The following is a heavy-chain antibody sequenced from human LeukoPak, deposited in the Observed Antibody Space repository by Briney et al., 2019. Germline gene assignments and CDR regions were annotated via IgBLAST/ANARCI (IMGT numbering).Heavy chain of an antibody. CDR2: IIPIFGTA. Sequence: SVKVSCKASGGTFSSYAISWVRQAPGQGLEWRGGIIPIFGTANYAQKFQGRVTITADESTSTAYMELSSLRSEDTAVYYCARSKVAYYDFWSGTPPFNWFDPWGQGTLVTVSS. D-gene: IGHD3-3*01. V-gene: IGHV1-69*13. CDR3: ARSKVAYYDFWSGTPPFNWFDP. CDR1: GGTFSSYA. J-gene: IGHJ5*02.